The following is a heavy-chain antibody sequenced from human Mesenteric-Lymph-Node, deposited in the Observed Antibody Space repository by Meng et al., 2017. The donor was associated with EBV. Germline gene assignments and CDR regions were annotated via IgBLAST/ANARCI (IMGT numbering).Heavy chain of an antibody. CDR1: GDSISSSNW. CDR2: IYHSGTT. D-gene: IGHD3-22*01. J-gene: IGHJ4*02. Sequence: VALDGLWPGVLKSSGTLSLTCDVSGDSISSSNWWSWVRQPPGKGLEWVGEIYHSGTTNYNPSLKSRVTISVDKSKNQFSLKLASVTAADTAVYYCTRGIGDYYDGSGYSYYFDHWGQGTLVTVSS. CDR3: TRGIGDYYDGSGYSYYFDH. V-gene: IGHV4-4*02.